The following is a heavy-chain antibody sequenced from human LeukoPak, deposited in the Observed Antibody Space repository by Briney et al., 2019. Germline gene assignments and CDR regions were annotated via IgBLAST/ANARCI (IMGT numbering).Heavy chain of an antibody. V-gene: IGHV3-21*01. D-gene: IGHD6-19*01. CDR3: AREVAAPYFDH. CDR2: ISSSSSYI. CDR1: GFTFSSYA. Sequence: GGSLRLACAASGFTFSSYAMNWVRQAPGEGLEWLSSISSSSSYIYYADSVKGRFIISRDNAKNSLYLQMNSLRAEDTAVYYCAREVAAPYFDHWGQGTLVTVSS. J-gene: IGHJ4*02.